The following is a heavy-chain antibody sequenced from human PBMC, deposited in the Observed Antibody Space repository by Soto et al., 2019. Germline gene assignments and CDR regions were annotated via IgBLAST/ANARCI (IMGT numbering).Heavy chain of an antibody. D-gene: IGHD2-2*01. CDR2: INSDGSST. V-gene: IGHV3-74*01. CDR1: GCTISSHW. J-gene: IGHJ6*02. CDR3: ARELAPATTPPSSLMDV. Sequence: GGSLRLSCAASGCTISSHWMHWVRRAPGKGLVWVSRINSDGSSTNYADSVKGRFTISRDNAENTLYLQMNSLRAEDTAVYYCARELAPATTPPSSLMDVWGQGTTVTVSS.